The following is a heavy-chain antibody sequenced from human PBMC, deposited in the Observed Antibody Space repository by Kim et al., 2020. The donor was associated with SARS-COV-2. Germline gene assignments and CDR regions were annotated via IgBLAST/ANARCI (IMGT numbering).Heavy chain of an antibody. D-gene: IGHD3-10*01. J-gene: IGHJ4*02. V-gene: IGHV4-34*01. CDR2: INRGGDT. CDR1: GGPSSGYY. Sequence: SETLSLTCAVYGGPSSGYYWTWIRQPPGKGLEWIGEINRGGDTTYNPSLKSRVTISLDTPKSQFSLRLSSVTATDTAVYYCVRGLGSGSYYAYWGQGTLV. CDR3: VRGLGSGSYYAY.